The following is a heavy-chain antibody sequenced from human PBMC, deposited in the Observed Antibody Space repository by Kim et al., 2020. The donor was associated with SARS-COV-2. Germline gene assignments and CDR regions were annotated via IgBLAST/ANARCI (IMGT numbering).Heavy chain of an antibody. V-gene: IGHV4-59*08. J-gene: IGHJ4*02. CDR3: ARHGSRGYSYGELTY. D-gene: IGHD5-18*01. Sequence: PSLTCRVTISGDTSKNQFSLKLSSVTAADTAVYYCARHGSRGYSYGELTYWGQGTLVTVSS.